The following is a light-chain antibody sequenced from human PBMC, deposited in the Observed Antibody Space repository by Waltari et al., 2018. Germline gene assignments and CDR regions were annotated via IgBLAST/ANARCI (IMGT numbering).Light chain of an antibody. CDR3: QQYYSYLPT. CDR2: AAS. CDR1: QGISSY. Sequence: AIRMTQSTSSFSASTGDRVTITCRASQGISSYLAWYQQKPGKAPKLLIYAASTLQSGVPSRFSGSGSGTDFTLTISCLQSEDFATYYCQQYYSYLPTFGQGTRLEIK. V-gene: IGKV1-8*01. J-gene: IGKJ5*01.